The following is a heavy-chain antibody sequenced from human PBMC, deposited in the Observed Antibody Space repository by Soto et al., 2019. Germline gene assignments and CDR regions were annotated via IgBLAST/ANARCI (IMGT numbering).Heavy chain of an antibody. J-gene: IGHJ4*02. CDR3: ARAPDS. CDR1: GGSISGYY. CDR2: IHYSGST. Sequence: ASETLSLTCTVSGGSISGYYWSWIRQHPGKGLEWIGYIHYSGSTYYNPSLKSRVTISVDTSKNQFSLKLSSVTDADTAVYYCARAPDSWGQGTLVTVSS. V-gene: IGHV4-31*03.